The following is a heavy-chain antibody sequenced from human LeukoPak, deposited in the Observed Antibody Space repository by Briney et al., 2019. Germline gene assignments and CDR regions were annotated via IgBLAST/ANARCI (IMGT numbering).Heavy chain of an antibody. CDR3: ARDLRSCSGGECYEYKWFDP. D-gene: IGHD2-21*01. Sequence: GASVKVSCKSSGYTFTSYGISWVRQAPGQGLEWMGWISAYNGNTNYAQKLQGRVTMTTDTSTSTAYMELRSLRSDDTAVYYCARDLRSCSGGECYEYKWFDPWGQGTLVTVSS. J-gene: IGHJ5*02. V-gene: IGHV1-18*01. CDR2: ISAYNGNT. CDR1: GYTFTSYG.